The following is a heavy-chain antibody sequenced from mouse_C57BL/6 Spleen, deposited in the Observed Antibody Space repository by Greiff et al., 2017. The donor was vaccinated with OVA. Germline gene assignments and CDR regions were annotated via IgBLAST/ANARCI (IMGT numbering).Heavy chain of an antibody. Sequence: VQLQQPGAELVRPGSSVKLSCKASGYTFTSYWMHWVKQRPIQGLEWIGNIDPSDSETHYNQKFKDKATLTVDKSSSTAYMQLSSLTSEDSAVYYCARVHYSNYYFDYWGQGTTLTVSS. D-gene: IGHD2-5*01. CDR1: GYTFTSYW. J-gene: IGHJ2*01. V-gene: IGHV1-52*01. CDR2: IDPSDSET. CDR3: ARVHYSNYYFDY.